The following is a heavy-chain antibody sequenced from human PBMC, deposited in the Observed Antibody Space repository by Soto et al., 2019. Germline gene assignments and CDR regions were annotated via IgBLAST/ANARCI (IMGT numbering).Heavy chain of an antibody. CDR3: ARAPSIHYYDSSGLH. V-gene: IGHV1-18*01. CDR2: ISAYNGNT. J-gene: IGHJ4*02. Sequence: QVQLVQSGAEVKKPGASVTVSCKASGYTFTSYGISWVRQAPGQGLEWMGWISAYNGNTNYEQKLQGRVTMPTDTYTSTAYIELRSLRSDDTAVYYCARAPSIHYYDSSGLHWGQGTLVTVSS. CDR1: GYTFTSYG. D-gene: IGHD3-22*01.